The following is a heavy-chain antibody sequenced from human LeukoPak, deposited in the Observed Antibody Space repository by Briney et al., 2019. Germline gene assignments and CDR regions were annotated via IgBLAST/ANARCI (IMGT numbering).Heavy chain of an antibody. CDR2: IYTGGST. D-gene: IGHD3-3*01. V-gene: IGHV4-4*07. J-gene: IGHJ4*02. CDR1: GGSISSYY. Sequence: PSETLSLTCTVSGGSISSYYWSWIRQPAGKGLEWIGRIYTGGSTNYNPSLKSRVTMSVDTSKNQFSLKLSSVTAADTAVYYCARDSASYDFWSGYYSYWGQGTLVTVSS. CDR3: ARDSASYDFWSGYYSY.